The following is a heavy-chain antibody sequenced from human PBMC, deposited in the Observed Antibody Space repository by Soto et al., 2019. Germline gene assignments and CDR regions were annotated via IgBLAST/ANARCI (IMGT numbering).Heavy chain of an antibody. Sequence: EVQLVDSGGGLVQPGGSLRRSCAASGFIFSNYVMSWVRQAPGKGLEWVSSTSDSGGTSYYAASVKGRFTIPRDNPKNTLYLQLNSLRAQDTAIYYCAKRPRALLTSDSWGQGTLVTVSS. CDR1: GFIFSNYV. V-gene: IGHV3-23*04. D-gene: IGHD1-26*01. CDR3: AKRPRALLTSDS. J-gene: IGHJ4*02. CDR2: TSDSGGTS.